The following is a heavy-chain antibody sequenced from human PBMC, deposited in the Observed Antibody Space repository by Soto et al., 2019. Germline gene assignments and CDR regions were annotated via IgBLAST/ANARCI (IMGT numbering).Heavy chain of an antibody. CDR3: ANIPTAFHSIDS. Sequence: SETLSLTCTVSGGSISSYYWSWIRQPPGKGLEWIGYIFYSGSTNYNPSLKSRVTISVDTSKNQFSLKLSSVTAADTAMYYCANIPTAFHSIDSWGQGALVTVSS. V-gene: IGHV4-59*01. CDR1: GGSISSYY. CDR2: IFYSGST. J-gene: IGHJ4*02. D-gene: IGHD2-21*02.